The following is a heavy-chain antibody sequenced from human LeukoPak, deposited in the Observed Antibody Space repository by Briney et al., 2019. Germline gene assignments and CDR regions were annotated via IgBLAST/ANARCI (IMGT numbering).Heavy chain of an antibody. CDR1: GFTFSSYA. CDR3: ARSLSSGWLLDY. V-gene: IGHV3-30-3*01. Sequence: GGSLRLSCAASGFTFSSYAMHWVCQAPGKGLEWVAVISYDGSNKYYADSVKGRFTISRDNSKNTLYLQMNSLRAEDTAVYYCARSLSSGWLLDYWGQGTLVTVSS. CDR2: ISYDGSNK. J-gene: IGHJ4*02. D-gene: IGHD6-19*01.